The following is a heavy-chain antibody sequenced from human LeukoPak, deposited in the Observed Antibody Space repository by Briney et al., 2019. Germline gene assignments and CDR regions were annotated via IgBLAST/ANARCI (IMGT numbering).Heavy chain of an antibody. V-gene: IGHV3-21*01. J-gene: IGHJ4*02. CDR2: ISGGSNYI. CDR1: GFTFRTNS. CDR3: ARHPEPGYCSSTSCHESYFDY. Sequence: GSLRLSCAASGFTFRTNSMNWVRQAPGKGLEWVSSISGGSNYIYYADSVKGRFTISRDNAKNSLYLQLNSLRAEDTAVYYCARHPEPGYCSSTSCHESYFDYWGQGTLVTVSS. D-gene: IGHD2-2*01.